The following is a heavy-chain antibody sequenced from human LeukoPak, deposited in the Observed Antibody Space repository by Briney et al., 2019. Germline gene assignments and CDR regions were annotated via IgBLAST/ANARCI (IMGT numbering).Heavy chain of an antibody. D-gene: IGHD1-26*01. CDR3: ARSLGGATIDY. V-gene: IGHV4-61*01. CDR1: GGSVSSGSYY. CDR2: IYYSGST. J-gene: IGHJ4*02. Sequence: SETLSLTCTVSGGSVSSGSYYWGWIRQPPGKGLEWIGYIYYSGSTNYNPSLKSRVTISVDTSKNQFSLKLSSVTAADTAVYYCARSLGGATIDYWGQGTLVTVSS.